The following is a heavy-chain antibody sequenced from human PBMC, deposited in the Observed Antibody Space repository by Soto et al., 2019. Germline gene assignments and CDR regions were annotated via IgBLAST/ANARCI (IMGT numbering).Heavy chain of an antibody. CDR3: ARVSYGDYDFDP. D-gene: IGHD4-17*01. V-gene: IGHV4-31*03. Sequence: PSETLSLTCTVSGGSISSGGYYWSWIRQHPGKGLEWIGYIYYSGSTYYNPSLKSRVTISVDTSKNQFSLKLSSVTSADTAVYYCARVSYGDYDFDPWGQGTLDTVSS. CDR1: GGSISSGGYY. J-gene: IGHJ5*02. CDR2: IYYSGST.